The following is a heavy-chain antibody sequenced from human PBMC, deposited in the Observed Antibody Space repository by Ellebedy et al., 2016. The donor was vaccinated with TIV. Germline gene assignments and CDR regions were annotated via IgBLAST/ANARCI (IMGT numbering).Heavy chain of an antibody. Sequence: MPSETLSLTCTVSGGSISSYYWSWIRQPPGKGLEWIGYIYYSGSTNYNPSLKSRVTISVDTSKNQFSLKLSSVTAADTAVYYCARRRVAGRNDYWGQGTLVTVSS. CDR1: GGSISSYY. V-gene: IGHV4-59*08. J-gene: IGHJ4*02. CDR2: IYYSGST. CDR3: ARRRVAGRNDY. D-gene: IGHD6-19*01.